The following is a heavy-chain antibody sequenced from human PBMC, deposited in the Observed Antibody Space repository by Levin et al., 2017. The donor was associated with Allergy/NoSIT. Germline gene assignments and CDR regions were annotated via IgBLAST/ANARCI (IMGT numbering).Heavy chain of an antibody. Sequence: NPSETLSLTCGIYDGSFNSYYWTWIRQAPGKGLDWIGEISHSGSTRYNPSLESRVTISVDKSKNQFFLKLRSVTAAATAVYYCARIVSRSNSDYWGQGTLVTVSS. J-gene: IGHJ4*02. V-gene: IGHV4-34*01. CDR1: DGSFNSYY. CDR2: ISHSGST. D-gene: IGHD2-15*01. CDR3: ARIVSRSNSDY.